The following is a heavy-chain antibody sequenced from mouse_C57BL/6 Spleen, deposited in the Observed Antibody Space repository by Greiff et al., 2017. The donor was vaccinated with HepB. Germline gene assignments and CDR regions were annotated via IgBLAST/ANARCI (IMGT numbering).Heavy chain of an antibody. CDR2: IRLKSDNYAT. Sequence: EVRLVESGGGLVQPGGSMKLSCGASGFTFSNYWMNWVRQSPEKGLEWVAQIRLKSDNYATHYAESVKGRFTISRDDSKSSVYLQMNNLRAEDTGIYYCTGLDGYYEGWYFDVWGTRTTVTVSS. CDR3: TGLDGYYEGWYFDV. D-gene: IGHD2-3*01. J-gene: IGHJ1*03. CDR1: GFTFSNYW. V-gene: IGHV6-3*01.